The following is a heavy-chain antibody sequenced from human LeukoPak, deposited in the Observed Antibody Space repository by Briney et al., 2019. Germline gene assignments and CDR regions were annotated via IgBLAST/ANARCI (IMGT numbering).Heavy chain of an antibody. V-gene: IGHV4-59*01. Sequence: SETLSLTCTVSGGSISSYCWSWIRQPPGKGLEWIGYIYYSGSTNYNPSLKSRVTISVDTSKNQFSLKLSSVTAADTAVYYCARASYYDSSGYYGSYFDYWGQGTLVTVSS. CDR1: GGSISSYC. D-gene: IGHD3-22*01. CDR2: IYYSGST. CDR3: ARASYYDSSGYYGSYFDY. J-gene: IGHJ4*02.